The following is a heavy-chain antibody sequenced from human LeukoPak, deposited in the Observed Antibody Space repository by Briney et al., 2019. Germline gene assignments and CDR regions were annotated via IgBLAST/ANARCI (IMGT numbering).Heavy chain of an antibody. CDR1: GFTFSSYA. D-gene: IGHD1-26*01. CDR3: ARDQGYYLPDY. V-gene: IGHV3-48*03. Sequence: GGSLRLSCAASGFTFSSYAMNWVRQAPGKGLEWISYISSSGSSIYYADSVKGRFTISRDNAKNSLYLQMNSLRADDTAVYYCARDQGYYLPDYWGQGTLVTVSS. CDR2: ISSSGSSI. J-gene: IGHJ4*02.